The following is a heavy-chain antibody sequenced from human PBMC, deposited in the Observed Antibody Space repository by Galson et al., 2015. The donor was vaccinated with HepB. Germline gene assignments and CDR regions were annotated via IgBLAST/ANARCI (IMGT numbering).Heavy chain of an antibody. J-gene: IGHJ4*02. Sequence: SLRLSCAASGFMFNDYDMHWVRQAPGKGLEWVAVISYDGSNKYNADSVKGRFAISRDNSKNTLYLQMNSLKTEDTAVYYCAMGGAAFWSGYYHFETWGQGTLVTVSS. CDR2: ISYDGSNK. CDR1: GFMFNDYD. CDR3: AMGGAAFWSGYYHFET. D-gene: IGHD3-3*01. V-gene: IGHV3-30*09.